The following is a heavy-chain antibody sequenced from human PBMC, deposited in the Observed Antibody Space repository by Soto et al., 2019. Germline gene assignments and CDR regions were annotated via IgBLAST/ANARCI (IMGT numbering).Heavy chain of an antibody. CDR1: GGSFSGYY. V-gene: IGHV4-34*01. J-gene: IGHJ5*02. D-gene: IGHD6-6*01. CDR3: ASRTDANSSSSVWFDP. Sequence: QVQLQQWGAGLLKLSETLSLTCAVYGGSFSGYYWSWIRQPPGKGLEWIGEINHSGSNNYNPSLKRRVTISGDTSKNQFSLKLSSVTAADTAVYYCASRTDANSSSSVWFDPWGQGTLVTVSS. CDR2: INHSGSN.